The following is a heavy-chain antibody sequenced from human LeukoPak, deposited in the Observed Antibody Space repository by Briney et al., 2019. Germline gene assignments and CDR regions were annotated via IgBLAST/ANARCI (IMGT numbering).Heavy chain of an antibody. CDR3: ARCGSTSYYYYYGMDV. D-gene: IGHD2-2*01. CDR2: IYYSGST. Sequence: SETLSLTCTVSGGSISSYYWSWVRQPPGKGLEWIGYIYYSGSTNYNPSLKSRVTISVDTSKNQLSLKLSSVTAADTAVYYCARCGSTSYYYYYGMDVWGQGTTVTVSS. CDR1: GGSISSYY. V-gene: IGHV4-59*01. J-gene: IGHJ6*02.